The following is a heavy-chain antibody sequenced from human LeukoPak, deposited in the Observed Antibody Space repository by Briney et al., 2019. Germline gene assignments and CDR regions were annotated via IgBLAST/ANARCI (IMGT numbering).Heavy chain of an antibody. CDR1: GYTFTSYA. V-gene: IGHV1-3*01. Sequence: ASVKVSCKASGYTFTSYAMHWVRQAPGQRLEWMGWNNAGNGNTKYSQKFQGRVTITRDTSASTAYMELSSLRSEDTAVYYCARDRSDFGPGSGSYNYWGQGTLVTVSS. J-gene: IGHJ4*02. CDR2: NNAGNGNT. D-gene: IGHD3-10*01. CDR3: ARDRSDFGPGSGSYNY.